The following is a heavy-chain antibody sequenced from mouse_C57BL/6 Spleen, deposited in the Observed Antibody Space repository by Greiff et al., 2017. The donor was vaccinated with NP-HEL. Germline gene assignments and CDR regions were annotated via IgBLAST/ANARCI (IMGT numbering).Heavy chain of an antibody. V-gene: IGHV1-52*01. CDR1: GYTFTSYW. CDR2: IDPSDSET. CDR3: ARGGDTWFAY. Sequence: VKLQESGAELVRPGSSVKLSCKASGYTFTSYWMHWVKQRPIQGLEWIGNIDPSDSETHYNQKFKDKATLTVDKSSSTAYMQLSSLTSEDSAVYYCARGGDTWFAYWGQGTLVTVSA. J-gene: IGHJ3*01. D-gene: IGHD3-3*01.